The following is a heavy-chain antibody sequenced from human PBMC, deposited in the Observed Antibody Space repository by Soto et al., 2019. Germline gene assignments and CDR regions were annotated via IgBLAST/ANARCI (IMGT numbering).Heavy chain of an antibody. J-gene: IGHJ4*02. V-gene: IGHV4-31*03. Sequence: QVELQESGPGLVKPSQTLSLTCTVSGGSISSGGYYWSWVRQHPGKGLEWIGYIYDSGSTYYNPSLKCRVTISIATSKNQFSLTLTSVTAADTALYYCASQATGWYPDYCGQRTLVTVSS. CDR1: GGSISSGGYY. CDR2: IYDSGST. D-gene: IGHD6-19*01. CDR3: ASQATGWYPDY.